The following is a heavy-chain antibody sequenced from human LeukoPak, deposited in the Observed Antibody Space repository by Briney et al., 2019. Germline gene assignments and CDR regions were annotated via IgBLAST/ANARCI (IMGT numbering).Heavy chain of an antibody. CDR1: GGTFSSYA. J-gene: IGHJ4*02. CDR2: IIPIFGTA. D-gene: IGHD6-13*01. CDR3: ATGGGSTRYSSSWYEFFY. Sequence: SVKVSCKASGGTFSSYAISWVRQAPGQGLEWMGGIIPIFGTANYAQKFQGRVTITADESTSTAYMELSSLRSEDTAVYYCATGGGSTRYSSSWYEFFYWGQGTLVTVSS. V-gene: IGHV1-69*13.